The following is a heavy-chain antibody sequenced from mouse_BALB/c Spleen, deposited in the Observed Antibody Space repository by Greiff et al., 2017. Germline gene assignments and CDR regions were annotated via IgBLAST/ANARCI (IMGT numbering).Heavy chain of an antibody. J-gene: IGHJ4*01. Sequence: EVHLVESGGGLVKPGGSLKLSCAASGFTFSSYAMSWVRQSPEKRLEWVAEISSGGSYTYYPDTVTGRFTISRDNAKNTLYLEMSSLRSEDTAMYYCAREFPTGYYYAMDYWGQGTSVTVSS. CDR1: GFTFSSYA. D-gene: IGHD4-1*02. CDR2: ISSGGSYT. V-gene: IGHV5-9-4*01. CDR3: AREFPTGYYYAMDY.